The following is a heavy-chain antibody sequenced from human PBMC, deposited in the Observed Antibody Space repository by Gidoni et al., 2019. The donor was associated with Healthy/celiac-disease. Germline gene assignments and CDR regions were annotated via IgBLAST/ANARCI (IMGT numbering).Heavy chain of an antibody. D-gene: IGHD2-8*01. J-gene: IGHJ4*02. Sequence: QLTLKESGPVLVKPTETLTLTCTVSGFSLSNDRMGVSWIRQPPGKALEWLANIFSNDEKSYRTALKSRLTISKDTSKSQVVLTMTNMDPVDTATYYCARIGGLGYCTNGVCYPDDYWGQGTLVTVSS. V-gene: IGHV2-26*01. CDR1: GFSLSNDRMG. CDR2: IFSNDEK. CDR3: ARIGGLGYCTNGVCYPDDY.